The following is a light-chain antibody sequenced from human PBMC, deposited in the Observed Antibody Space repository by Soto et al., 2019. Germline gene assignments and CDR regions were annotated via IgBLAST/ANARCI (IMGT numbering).Light chain of an antibody. J-gene: IGLJ1*01. Sequence: QSALTQPACVSGSPGQSITISCTGTGSDVGGYNYVSWYQQHPGKAPKLMIYDVSNRPSGVSNRFSGSKSANTASLTISGLQAEDEADYYCSSHTSSSTSYVFGTGTKVTVL. V-gene: IGLV2-14*01. CDR1: GSDVGGYNY. CDR2: DVS. CDR3: SSHTSSSTSYV.